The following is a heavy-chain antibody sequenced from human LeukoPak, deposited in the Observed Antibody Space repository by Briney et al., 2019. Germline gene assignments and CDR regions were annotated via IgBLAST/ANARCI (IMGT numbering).Heavy chain of an antibody. CDR3: AKRPTQTVAGHFEY. V-gene: IGHV3-23*01. CDR1: GFTFSNYA. D-gene: IGHD6-19*01. Sequence: GGSLRLSCAASGFTFSNYAMSWVRQAPGKGLEWLSSISVSGSSTYYTDSVKGRFTTSRDNSKDTLYLQMNSLRAEDTAIYYCAKRPTQTVAGHFEYWGQGALVTVSS. CDR2: ISVSGSST. J-gene: IGHJ4*02.